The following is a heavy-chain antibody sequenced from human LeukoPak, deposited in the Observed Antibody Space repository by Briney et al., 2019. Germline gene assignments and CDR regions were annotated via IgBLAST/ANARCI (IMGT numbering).Heavy chain of an antibody. Sequence: PGGSLRLSCAASGFTFSSYSMNWVRQAPGKGLEWVSSISSSSSHTYYADSVQGRFTIARDNAKNSLYLQVNSLRAEDTAVYYCARDSIAARRMDYWGQGTLVTVSS. D-gene: IGHD6-6*01. V-gene: IGHV3-21*01. J-gene: IGHJ4*02. CDR1: GFTFSSYS. CDR3: ARDSIAARRMDY. CDR2: ISSSSSHT.